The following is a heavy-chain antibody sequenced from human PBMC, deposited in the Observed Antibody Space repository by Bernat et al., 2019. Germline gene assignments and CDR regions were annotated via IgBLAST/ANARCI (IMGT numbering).Heavy chain of an antibody. Sequence: QVQLQESGPGLVKPSETLSLTCTVSGGSISSYYWSWIRQPPGKGLEWIGYIYYSGSTYYNPSLKSRVTISVDTSKNQFSMKLSSVTAADTAVDYCARDFLRRGHGMDVWGQGTTVTVSS. CDR3: ARDFLRRGHGMDV. CDR2: IYYSGST. V-gene: IGHV4-30-4*01. J-gene: IGHJ6*02. D-gene: IGHD2/OR15-2a*01. CDR1: GGSISSYY.